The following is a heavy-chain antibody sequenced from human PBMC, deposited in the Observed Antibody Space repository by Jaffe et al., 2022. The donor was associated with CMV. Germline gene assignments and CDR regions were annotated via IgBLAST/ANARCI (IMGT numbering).Heavy chain of an antibody. V-gene: IGHV4-59*01. D-gene: IGHD4-17*01. CDR1: GGSISSYY. J-gene: IGHJ4*02. Sequence: QVQLQESGPGLVKPSETLSLTCTVSGGSISSYYWSWIRQPPGKGLEWIGYIYYSGSTNYNPSLKSRVTISVDTSKNQFSLKLSSVTAADTAVYYCARTGDYGDFPGWFDYWGQGTLVTVSS. CDR3: ARTGDYGDFPGWFDY. CDR2: IYYSGST.